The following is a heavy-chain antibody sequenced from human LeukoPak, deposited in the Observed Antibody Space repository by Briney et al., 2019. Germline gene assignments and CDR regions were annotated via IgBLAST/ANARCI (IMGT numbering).Heavy chain of an antibody. CDR2: IKQDGSET. CDR1: GCTFNQYW. J-gene: IGHJ4*02. CDR3: ARDLWGAYRVDFFDY. Sequence: PGGSLRLSCVASGCTFNQYWMSWVRRAPGKGLEWVANIKQDGSETYYVDSVRGRFTISRDNTTDSLYLQMNRMSAYVTALYSCARDLWGAYRVDFFDYWGQGTLVTVSS. V-gene: IGHV3-7*01. D-gene: IGHD3-16*01.